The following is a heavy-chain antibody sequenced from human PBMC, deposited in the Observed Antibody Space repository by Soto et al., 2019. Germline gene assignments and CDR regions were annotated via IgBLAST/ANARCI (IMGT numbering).Heavy chain of an antibody. Sequence: GASVKVSCKASGYSFTKFDINWVRRAPGQGLEWMGWLNPKSGNTGYAQNLQGRVTMTRDTSISTAYMELTSLTSADTALYYCARVTAGSSDFDYWGQGTLVTVSS. CDR1: GYSFTKFD. CDR3: ARVTAGSSDFDY. V-gene: IGHV1-8*01. J-gene: IGHJ4*02. D-gene: IGHD3-10*01. CDR2: LNPKSGNT.